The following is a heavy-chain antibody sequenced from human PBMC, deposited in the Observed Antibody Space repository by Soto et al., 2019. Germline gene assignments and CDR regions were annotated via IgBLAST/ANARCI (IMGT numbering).Heavy chain of an antibody. D-gene: IGHD3-22*01. CDR2: ISAYNGNT. CDR1: GYTFTSYG. CDR3: ARDGGITMIVVFGMDV. Sequence: ASVKVSCKASGYTFTSYGISWVRQAPGQGLEWMGWISAYNGNTNYAQKLQGRVTMTTDTSTSTAHMELRSLRSDDTAVYYCARDGGITMIVVFGMDVWGQGTTVTVSS. J-gene: IGHJ6*02. V-gene: IGHV1-18*04.